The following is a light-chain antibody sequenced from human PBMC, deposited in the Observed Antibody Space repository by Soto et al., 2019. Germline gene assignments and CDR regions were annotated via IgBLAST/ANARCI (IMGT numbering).Light chain of an antibody. V-gene: IGKV3-20*01. CDR2: GAS. J-gene: IGKJ1*01. CDR1: QSVSSSS. CDR3: QQYGSSPGT. Sequence: EIVLTHSPGTLSLSPGERATLSCRASQSVSSSSLAWYQRKPGQAPRLLIYGASSRATSIPDRFSGSGSGTGFTLTISRLEPEDFAVYYCQQYGSSPGTVGQGTKLEIK.